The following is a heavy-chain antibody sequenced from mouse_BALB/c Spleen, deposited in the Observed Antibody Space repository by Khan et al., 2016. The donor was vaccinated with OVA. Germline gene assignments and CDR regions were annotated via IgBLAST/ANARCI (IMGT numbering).Heavy chain of an antibody. J-gene: IGHJ3*01. CDR1: GFSLTNYG. V-gene: IGHV2-3*01. CDR2: IWGDGST. Sequence: QVQLKESGPGLVAPSQSLSITCTVSGFSLTNYGVGWVRQPPGKGLEWLGIIWGDGSTNYHSALISRLSISKDNSKSQVFLKLNSLQTDDTATYYCVLSFYGRAWFAYWGQGTLVTVSA. D-gene: IGHD1-1*01. CDR3: VLSFYGRAWFAY.